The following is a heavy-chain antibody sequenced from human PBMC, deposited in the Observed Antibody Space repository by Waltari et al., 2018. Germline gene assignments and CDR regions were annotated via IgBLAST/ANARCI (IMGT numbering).Heavy chain of an antibody. J-gene: IGHJ4*02. CDR3: ARWDDSVLDY. CDR1: GYSISSGYY. D-gene: IGHD1-26*01. CDR2: IYHSGST. V-gene: IGHV4-38-2*01. Sequence: QVQLQESGPGLVKSSETLSLTCAVSGYSISSGYYWGWIRQPPGKGLEWIGSIYHSGSTYYNPSLKSRVTISVDTSKNQFSLKLSSVTAADTAVYYCARWDDSVLDYWGQGTLVTVSS.